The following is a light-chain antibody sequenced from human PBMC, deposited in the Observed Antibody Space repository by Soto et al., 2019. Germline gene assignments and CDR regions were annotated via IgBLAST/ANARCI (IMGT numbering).Light chain of an antibody. J-gene: IGKJ1*01. CDR1: QNIRTW. Sequence: DIQMTQSPSTLSGSVGDRVTITCRASQNIRTWLSWYQQKPGKAPNLLIFDASSLHSGVPSRFSGSGSGTEFTLTISSLQPDDFATYYCQQYNSYSFGQGTKVDI. CDR3: QQYNSYS. CDR2: DAS. V-gene: IGKV1-5*01.